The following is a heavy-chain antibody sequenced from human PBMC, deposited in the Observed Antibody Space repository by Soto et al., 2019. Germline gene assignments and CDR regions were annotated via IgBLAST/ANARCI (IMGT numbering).Heavy chain of an antibody. V-gene: IGHV5-51*01. CDR1: GFSFTSYW. D-gene: IGHD6-13*01. CDR2: IYPGDSET. Sequence: GESLKISCKGSGFSFTSYWIGWVRQMPGKGLEWMGIIYPGDSETKYSPSFEGQVTISADKSTNTAYLQWSSLKASDTAMYYCARTAAAGKYYYGMDVWGQGTTVTVSS. J-gene: IGHJ6*02. CDR3: ARTAAAGKYYYGMDV.